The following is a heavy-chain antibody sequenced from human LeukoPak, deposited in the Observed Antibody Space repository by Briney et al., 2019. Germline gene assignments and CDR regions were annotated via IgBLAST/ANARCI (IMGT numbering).Heavy chain of an antibody. CDR1: GGSISSGSYY. CDR3: ARGDYGGVYYYGMDV. Sequence: PSETLSLTCTVSGGSISSGSYYWSWIRQPPGKGLEWIGYIYYSGSTNYNPSLKSRVTISVDTSKNQFSLKLSSVTAADTAVYYCARGDYGGVYYYGMDVWGQGTTVTVSS. V-gene: IGHV4-61*01. CDR2: IYYSGST. J-gene: IGHJ6*02. D-gene: IGHD4-23*01.